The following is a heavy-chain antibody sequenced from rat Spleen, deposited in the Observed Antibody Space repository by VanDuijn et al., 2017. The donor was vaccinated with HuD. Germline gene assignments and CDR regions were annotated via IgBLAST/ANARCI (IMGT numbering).Heavy chain of an antibody. J-gene: IGHJ2*01. CDR3: ARDPPYFSGDYFDR. D-gene: IGHD1-1*01. Sequence: EVQLQESGPGLVKPSQSLSLTCSVTGYSITSNYWGWIRKFPGNKMEWIGHISYSGNTNYNPSLKSRISITRDTSKNQFFLQVNSVTTEDTATYYCARDPPYFSGDYFDRWGQGVMVTVSS. CDR1: GYSITSNY. CDR2: ISYSGNT. V-gene: IGHV3-1*01.